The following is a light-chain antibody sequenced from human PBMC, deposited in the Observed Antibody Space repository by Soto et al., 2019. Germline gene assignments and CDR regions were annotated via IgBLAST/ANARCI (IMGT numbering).Light chain of an antibody. CDR2: GAY. CDR1: QSVSSNY. CDR3: HQYGSSPWT. J-gene: IGKJ1*01. Sequence: EIVLTQSPGTLSLSLGERGTLSCRASQSVSSNYLAWYQQRPGQAPRLLIYGAYTRATGTPDRFRGSGSGTDFTLTISRLEPEDFAVYYCHQYGSSPWTFGQGTKVEIK. V-gene: IGKV3-20*01.